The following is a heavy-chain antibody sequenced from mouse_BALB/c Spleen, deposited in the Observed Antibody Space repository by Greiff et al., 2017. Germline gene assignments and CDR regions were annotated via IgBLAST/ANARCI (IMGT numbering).Heavy chain of an antibody. Sequence: EVKLVESGGGLVKPGGSLKLSCAASGFTFSSYAMSWVRQSPEKRLEWVAEISSGGSYTYYPDTVTGRFTISRDNAKNTLYLEMSSLRSEDTAMYYCASGNAGTWFAYWGQGTLVTVSA. D-gene: IGHD4-1*01. V-gene: IGHV5-9-4*01. J-gene: IGHJ3*01. CDR2: ISSGGSYT. CDR1: GFTFSSYA. CDR3: ASGNAGTWFAY.